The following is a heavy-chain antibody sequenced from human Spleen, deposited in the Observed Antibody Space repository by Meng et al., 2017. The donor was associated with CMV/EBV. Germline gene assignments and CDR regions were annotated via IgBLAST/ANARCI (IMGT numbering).Heavy chain of an antibody. CDR3: ARGESVDF. V-gene: IGHV1-46*01. Sequence: SVKVSCKASGYTFTSYYIHWVRQAPGQGLEWMGIVNPASGTSTYAQIFEGRVTMTRDTSTTTVYMELSSLKSEDTAVYYCARGESVDFWGQGTLVTVSS. CDR2: VNPASGTS. CDR1: GYTFTSYY. J-gene: IGHJ4*02.